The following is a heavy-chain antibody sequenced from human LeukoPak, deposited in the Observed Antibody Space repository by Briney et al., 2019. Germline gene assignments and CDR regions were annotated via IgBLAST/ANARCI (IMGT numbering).Heavy chain of an antibody. D-gene: IGHD1-7*01. Sequence: SVKVSCKASGGTFSSYAISWVRQAPGQGLEWMGGIIPIFGTANYAQKFQGRVTITTDESTSTAYMELSSLRSEDTAVYYCARDGGNWNYEGLDYWGQGTLVTVPS. CDR1: GGTFSSYA. CDR3: ARDGGNWNYEGLDY. J-gene: IGHJ4*02. CDR2: IIPIFGTA. V-gene: IGHV1-69*05.